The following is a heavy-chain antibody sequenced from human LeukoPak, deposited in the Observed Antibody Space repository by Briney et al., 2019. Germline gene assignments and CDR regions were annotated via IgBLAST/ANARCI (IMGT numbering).Heavy chain of an antibody. Sequence: SETLSLTCTVSGGSISSYYWSWIRQPPGKGLEWIGYIYYSGSTNYNPSLKTRVTISVDTSKNQFSLKLSSVTAADTAVYYCARPSLGSWYFDLWGRGTLVTVSS. J-gene: IGHJ2*01. V-gene: IGHV4-59*08. D-gene: IGHD3-10*01. CDR3: ARPSLGSWYFDL. CDR1: GGSISSYY. CDR2: IYYSGST.